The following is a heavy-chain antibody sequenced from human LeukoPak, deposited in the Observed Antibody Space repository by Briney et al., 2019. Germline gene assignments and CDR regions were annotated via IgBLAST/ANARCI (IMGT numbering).Heavy chain of an antibody. CDR2: IIPIFGTA. CDR3: ARGELLREYYFDY. V-gene: IGHV1-69*13. Sequence: SVKVSCKASGGTFSSYAISWVRQAPGQGLEWMGGIIPIFGTANYAQKFQGRVTITADESMSTAYMELSSLRSEDTAVYYCARGELLREYYFDYWGQGTLVTVSS. J-gene: IGHJ4*02. CDR1: GGTFSSYA. D-gene: IGHD1-26*01.